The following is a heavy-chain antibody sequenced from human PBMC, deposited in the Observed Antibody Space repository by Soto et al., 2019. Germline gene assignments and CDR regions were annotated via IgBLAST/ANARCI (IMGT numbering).Heavy chain of an antibody. CDR2: ISSSSSYI. V-gene: IGHV3-21*01. D-gene: IGHD3-10*01. CDR1: GFTLSSYS. CDR3: ARVPPMGSSGY. Sequence: GGSLRLSCAASGFTLSSYSMNWVRQAPGKGLEWVSSISSSSSYIYYADSVKGRFTISRDNAKNSLYLQMNSLRAEDTAVYYCARVPPMGSSGYWGQGTLVTVSS. J-gene: IGHJ4*02.